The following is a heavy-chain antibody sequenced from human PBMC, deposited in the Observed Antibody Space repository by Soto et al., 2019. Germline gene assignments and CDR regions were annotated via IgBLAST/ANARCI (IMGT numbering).Heavy chain of an antibody. CDR1: GFTFTNYG. V-gene: IGHV3-23*01. CDR2: ISGAGDTT. CDR3: AKSFTQSNVWRAYRHKTHFDY. Sequence: VRLLESGGGLVQPGGSLRLSCEGSGFTFTNYGMDWVRRAPGKGLEWISFISGAGDTTYYADSVKGRFIISRDNSQNTLYLQMNSLRAEDTALYYCAKSFTQSNVWRAYRHKTHFDYWGQGALVTVTS. J-gene: IGHJ4*02. D-gene: IGHD3-16*02.